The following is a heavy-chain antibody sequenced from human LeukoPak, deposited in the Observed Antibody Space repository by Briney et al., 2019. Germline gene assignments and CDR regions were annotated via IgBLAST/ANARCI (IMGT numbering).Heavy chain of an antibody. J-gene: IGHJ4*02. D-gene: IGHD6-13*01. CDR3: ARGYSSSWNYFDY. CDR1: GASTSSDEYY. Sequence: SQTLSLTCTVSGASTSSDEYYWSWIRLPPGKGLEWIGYISHTGSAYYNPSLKSRVTISVDTSKKQFSLKLSSVTAADTAVYYCARGYSSSWNYFDYWGQGTLVTVSS. V-gene: IGHV4-30-4*01. CDR2: ISHTGSA.